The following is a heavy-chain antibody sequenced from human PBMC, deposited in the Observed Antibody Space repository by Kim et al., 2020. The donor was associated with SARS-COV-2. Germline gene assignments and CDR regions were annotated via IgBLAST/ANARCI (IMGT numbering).Heavy chain of an antibody. Sequence: SETLSLTCAVYGGSFSGYYWSWIRQPPGKGLEWIGEINHSGSTNYNPSLMSRVTISVDTTKKQFSLKLSSGPAADTAVYYCASIAAAGGYFDYWGQGTLFTVSS. D-gene: IGHD6-13*01. CDR1: GGSFSGYY. V-gene: IGHV4-34*01. CDR2: INHSGST. CDR3: ASIAAAGGYFDY. J-gene: IGHJ4*02.